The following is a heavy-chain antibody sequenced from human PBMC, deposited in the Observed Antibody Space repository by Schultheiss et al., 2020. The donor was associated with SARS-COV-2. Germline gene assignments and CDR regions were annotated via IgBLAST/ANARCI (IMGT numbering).Heavy chain of an antibody. V-gene: IGHV3-33*08. D-gene: IGHD4-17*01. CDR3: ARAPYGDPYYFDY. J-gene: IGHJ4*02. CDR1: GFTFSSYA. Sequence: GGSLRLSCAASGFTFSSYAMSWVRQAPGKGLEWVAVIWYDGSNKYYADSVKGRFTISRDNSKNTLYLQMNSLRAEDTAVYYCARAPYGDPYYFDYWGQGTLVTVSS. CDR2: IWYDGSNK.